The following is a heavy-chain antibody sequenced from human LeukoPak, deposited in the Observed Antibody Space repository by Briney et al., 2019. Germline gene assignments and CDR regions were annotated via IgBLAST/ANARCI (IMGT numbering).Heavy chain of an antibody. D-gene: IGHD5-18*01. CDR1: GFTFSSYG. V-gene: IGHV3-30*18. J-gene: IGHJ5*02. Sequence: GGSLRLSCAASGFTFSSYGMHWVRQAPGKGLEWVAVISYDGSNKYYADSVKGRFTISRDNSKNTLYLQMNSLRAEDTAVYYCAKDRGYSYGHRNWFDPWGQGTLVTVSS. CDR2: ISYDGSNK. CDR3: AKDRGYSYGHRNWFDP.